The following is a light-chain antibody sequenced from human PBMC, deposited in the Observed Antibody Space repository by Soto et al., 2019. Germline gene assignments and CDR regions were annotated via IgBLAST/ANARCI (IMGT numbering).Light chain of an antibody. J-gene: IGKJ1*01. CDR1: QSISSW. V-gene: IGKV1-5*01. Sequence: DIPMTQSPSTLSASVGDRVTITCRASQSISSWLAWYQQKPGKAPKLLIYDASSLESGVPSRFSGSGSGTEFTLTISSLQPDDFATYYCQQYNSYSWTFGLGTKVEIK. CDR3: QQYNSYSWT. CDR2: DAS.